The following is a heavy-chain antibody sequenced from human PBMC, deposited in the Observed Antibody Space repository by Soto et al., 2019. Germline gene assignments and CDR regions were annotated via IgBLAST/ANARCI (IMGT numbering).Heavy chain of an antibody. J-gene: IGHJ6*02. V-gene: IGHV5-10-1*01. Sequence: HGESLKISCQASGFTFTIYWITWVRQMPGKGLEWMGNIDPRDSYTNYSPSFRGRVTISADKSISTAYLQWSSLKAPDTAMYYCARLVDTNYGPGGMDVWGQGTTVTVSS. CDR1: GFTFTIYW. CDR3: ARLVDTNYGPGGMDV. D-gene: IGHD4-4*01. CDR2: IDPRDSYT.